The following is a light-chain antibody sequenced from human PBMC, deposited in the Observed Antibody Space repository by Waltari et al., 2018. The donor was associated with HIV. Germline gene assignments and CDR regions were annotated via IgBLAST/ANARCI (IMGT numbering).Light chain of an antibody. CDR3: QQYGGSPGT. CDR1: QSVSRNR. V-gene: IGKV3-20*01. Sequence: EIVLTQSPGTLSLSPGERATLSCRASQSVSRNRLARYQQKPGQAPRLLISAASSRATGIPPRFSGRGSGTDFTLTISRLEPEDFAVYYCQQYGGSPGTFGPGTKVDVK. J-gene: IGKJ3*01. CDR2: AAS.